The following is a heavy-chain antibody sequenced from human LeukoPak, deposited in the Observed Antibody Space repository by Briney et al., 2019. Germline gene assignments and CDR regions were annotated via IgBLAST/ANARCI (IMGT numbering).Heavy chain of an antibody. J-gene: IGHJ3*02. CDR1: GGTFSSYT. CDR2: IIPILGIA. CDR3: ARDDGRLWPYAFDI. D-gene: IGHD5-18*01. V-gene: IGHV1-69*04. Sequence: SVKVSCKASGGTFSSYTISWVRQAPGQGLEWMGRIIPILGIANYAQKFQGRVTITADKSTSTAYMELSSLRSEDTAVYYCARDDGRLWPYAFDIWGQGTMVTVSS.